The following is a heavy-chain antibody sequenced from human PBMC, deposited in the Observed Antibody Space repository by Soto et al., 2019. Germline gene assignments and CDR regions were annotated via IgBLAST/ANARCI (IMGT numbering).Heavy chain of an antibody. Sequence: QVQLVESGGGVVQPGRSLRLSCAASGFTFSSYGMHWVRQAPGKGLEWVAVIWYDGSNKYYADSVKGRFTISRDNSKNTLYLQMNSLRAEDTAVYYWARAYSSSLPYYYYYYGMDVWGQGTTVTVSS. CDR2: IWYDGSNK. CDR3: ARAYSSSLPYYYYYYGMDV. D-gene: IGHD6-13*01. V-gene: IGHV3-33*01. J-gene: IGHJ6*02. CDR1: GFTFSSYG.